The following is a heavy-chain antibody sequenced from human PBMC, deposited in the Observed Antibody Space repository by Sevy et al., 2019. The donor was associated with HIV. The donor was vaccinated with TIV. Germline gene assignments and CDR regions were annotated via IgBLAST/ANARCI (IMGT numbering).Heavy chain of an antibody. Sequence: GGSLRLSCAASGFTFNNYGMHWVRQAPGKGLEWVTFIRYDGSNKYYAHSVKGRFTISRDNSKSTLYLQMNSLRAEDTAGYYCAKGGADCSSTTCAGYYMDVWGKGTTVTVSS. CDR3: AKGGADCSSTTCAGYYMDV. V-gene: IGHV3-30*02. CDR1: GFTFNNYG. D-gene: IGHD2-2*01. CDR2: IRYDGSNK. J-gene: IGHJ6*03.